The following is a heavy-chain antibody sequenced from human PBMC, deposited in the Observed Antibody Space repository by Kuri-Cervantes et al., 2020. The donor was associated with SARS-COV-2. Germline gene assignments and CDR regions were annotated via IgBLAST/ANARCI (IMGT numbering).Heavy chain of an antibody. D-gene: IGHD3-9*01. V-gene: IGHV1-2*02. CDR1: GYTLTGYY. Sequence: ASVKVSCKASGYTLTGYYMHWVRQAPGQGLEWMGWINPNSGGTNYAQKFQGRVTMTRDTSISTAYMELTRLRSDDTAVYFCGLLRFFDWLSPFDFWGQGTLVTVSS. CDR3: GLLRFFDWLSPFDF. CDR2: INPNSGGT. J-gene: IGHJ4*02.